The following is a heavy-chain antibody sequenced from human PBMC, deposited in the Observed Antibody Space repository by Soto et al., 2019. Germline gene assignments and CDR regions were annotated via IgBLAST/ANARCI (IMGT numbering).Heavy chain of an antibody. D-gene: IGHD3-22*01. CDR3: ARSISMIVGPHYFDS. Sequence: PSGTLSLSCAVCGGSVRSSSYTWGWKRQPPGKGLEWIGNIYSSENTNYNPSLKSRVTISVDTSKTQFSLKLSSVTAADTAVYYCARSISMIVGPHYFDSWGQGMLVTVSS. J-gene: IGHJ4*02. CDR2: IYSSENT. V-gene: IGHV4-39*07. CDR1: GGSVRSSSYT.